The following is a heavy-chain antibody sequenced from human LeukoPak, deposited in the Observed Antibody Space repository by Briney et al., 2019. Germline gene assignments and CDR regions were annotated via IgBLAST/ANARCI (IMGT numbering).Heavy chain of an antibody. CDR1: GASITTRNW. Sequence: SETLSLTCAVSGASITTRNWWSWLRQPPGKGLEWIGEIYHGGSTNYNPSLKSRVTISVDTSKNQFSLKLSSVTAADTAVYYCARRLGYGYFRRGPFDYWGQGTLVTVSS. J-gene: IGHJ4*02. D-gene: IGHD5-18*01. CDR3: ARRLGYGYFRRGPFDY. V-gene: IGHV4-4*02. CDR2: IYHGGST.